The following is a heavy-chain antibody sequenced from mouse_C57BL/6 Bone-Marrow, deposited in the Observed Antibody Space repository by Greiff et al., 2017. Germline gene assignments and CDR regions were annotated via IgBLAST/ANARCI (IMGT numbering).Heavy chain of an antibody. D-gene: IGHD1-1*01. Sequence: VQLQQSGAELVKPGASVKMSCKASGYTFTSYWITWVKQRPGQGLEWIGDIYPGSGSTNYNEKFKSKATLTVDTSSSTAYMQLSSLTSEDSAVYYCARNQDYYGSDYFDYWGQGTTLTVSS. CDR2: IYPGSGST. CDR1: GYTFTSYW. CDR3: ARNQDYYGSDYFDY. V-gene: IGHV1-55*01. J-gene: IGHJ2*01.